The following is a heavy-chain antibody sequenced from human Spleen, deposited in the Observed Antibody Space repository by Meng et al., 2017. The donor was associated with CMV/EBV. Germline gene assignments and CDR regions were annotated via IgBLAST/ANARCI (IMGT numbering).Heavy chain of an antibody. CDR2: INPSGGST. CDR3: ARDGVGAEPFDY. V-gene: IGHV1-46*01. J-gene: IGHJ4*02. D-gene: IGHD1-26*01. CDR1: GYTFTSYY. Sequence: ASVKVSCKASGYTFTSYYMHWVRQAPGQGREWMGIINPSGGSTIYAQKFQGRVTMTRDTSTSTVYMELSSLRSEDTAVYYCARDGVGAEPFDYWGQGTLVTVSS.